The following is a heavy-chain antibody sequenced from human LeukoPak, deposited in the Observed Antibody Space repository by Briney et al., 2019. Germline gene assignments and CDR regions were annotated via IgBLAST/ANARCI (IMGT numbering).Heavy chain of an antibody. V-gene: IGHV3-48*03. J-gene: IGHJ4*02. CDR3: ATLQCRSSDY. Sequence: GGSLRLSCAASGFTFSSYEMNWVRQAPGKGLEWVSYISSSGSTIYYADSVKGRFTISRDNAKDSLYLQMNSLRAEDTAVYYCATLQCRSSDYWGQGTLVTVSS. CDR1: GFTFSSYE. CDR2: ISSSGSTI. D-gene: IGHD2-2*01.